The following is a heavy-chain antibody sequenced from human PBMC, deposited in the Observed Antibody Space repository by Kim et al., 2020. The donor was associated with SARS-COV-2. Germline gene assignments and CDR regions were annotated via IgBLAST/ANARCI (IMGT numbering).Heavy chain of an antibody. Sequence: VKGRFTISRDNSKNTLYLQMNSLRAEDTAVYYCAKDRARYSSGWYGSVDYWGQGTLVTVSS. V-gene: IGHV3-30*02. D-gene: IGHD6-19*01. CDR3: AKDRARYSSGWYGSVDY. J-gene: IGHJ4*02.